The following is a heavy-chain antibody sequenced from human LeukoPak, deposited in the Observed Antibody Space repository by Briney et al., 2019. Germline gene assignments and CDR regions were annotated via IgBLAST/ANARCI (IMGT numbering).Heavy chain of an antibody. V-gene: IGHV3-7*01. J-gene: IGHJ4*02. CDR1: GFIFSDYW. CDR2: IKQEGSEK. Sequence: GGSLRLSCAASGFIFSDYWMSWVRQAPGKGLEWVANIKQEGSEKYYVDSVRGRFTISRDNAKNSLYLQMNSLRAEDTAVYYCARDRDRYYADYWGQGTLVTVSS. D-gene: IGHD3-3*01. CDR3: ARDRDRYYADY.